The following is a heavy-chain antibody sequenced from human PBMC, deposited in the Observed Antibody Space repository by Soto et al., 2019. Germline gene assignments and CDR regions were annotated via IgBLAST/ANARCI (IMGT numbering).Heavy chain of an antibody. V-gene: IGHV3-7*05. CDR3: VRGRTGMDV. CDR2: IKKDGSEK. CDR1: GFTFSYYG. Sequence: EVQLVESGGGLVQPGGSLRLSCAASGFTFSYYGMSWVRQAPGKGLEWVANIKKDGSEKYYVDFVKGRFTISRDNAKNSMDLHMSSLRDGDTAVYFCVRGRTGMDVWGQGTTVTVSS. J-gene: IGHJ6*02.